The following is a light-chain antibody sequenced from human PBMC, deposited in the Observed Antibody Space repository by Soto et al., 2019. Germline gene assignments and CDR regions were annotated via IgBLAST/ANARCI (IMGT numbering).Light chain of an antibody. V-gene: IGKV1-39*01. Sequence: DIQMTQSPSSLSASVGDRVTITCRASQSISTYLNWYQQKPGKAPKLLIFAAFSLQSGVPSRFSGSGSGTDFTLTISSLQPEDFATYYCQQSYSSHFTFGPGTKVDI. CDR1: QSISTY. CDR3: QQSYSSHFT. J-gene: IGKJ3*01. CDR2: AAF.